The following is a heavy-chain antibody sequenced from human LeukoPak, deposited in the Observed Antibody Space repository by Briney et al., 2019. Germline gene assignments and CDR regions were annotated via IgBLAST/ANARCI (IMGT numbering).Heavy chain of an antibody. D-gene: IGHD6-13*01. Sequence: PGGSLRLSCAASGFTVSSNYMNWVRQAPGKGLECVSVIYSGGSTYYADSVKGRFTISRDNSKNTLYLQMNSLRAEDTVVYYCAKDQEQQLVLAFFDYWGQGTLVTVSS. CDR2: IYSGGST. V-gene: IGHV3-53*01. CDR1: GFTVSSNY. CDR3: AKDQEQQLVLAFFDY. J-gene: IGHJ4*02.